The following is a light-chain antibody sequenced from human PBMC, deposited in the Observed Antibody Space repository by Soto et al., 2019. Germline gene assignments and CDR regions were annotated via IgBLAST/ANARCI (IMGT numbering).Light chain of an antibody. CDR1: QTISSW. J-gene: IGKJ1*01. CDR2: KAS. V-gene: IGKV1-5*03. Sequence: DIQMTQSPSTLSASVGDRVTITCRASQTISSWLAWYQQKPGKAPKLLIYKASTLESGVPSRFSGSGSGTDFPLTVTSLQPEDFATYYCQQYYYYATFGQGTKVEIK. CDR3: QQYYYYAT.